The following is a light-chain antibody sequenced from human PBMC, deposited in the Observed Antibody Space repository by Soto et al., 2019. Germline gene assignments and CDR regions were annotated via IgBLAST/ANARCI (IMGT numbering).Light chain of an antibody. CDR3: QCYNSILSGWV. CDR1: SSNIGAGYD. V-gene: IGLV1-40*01. Sequence: QSVVTQSPSVSGAPGQRVTISCTGSSSNIGAGYDVHWYQQLPGTAPKLLIYGNNNRPSGVPDRFSGSKSGTSTSLAITGLHAGDEADYYCQCYNSILSGWVFGGGTQLTVL. J-gene: IGLJ2*01. CDR2: GNN.